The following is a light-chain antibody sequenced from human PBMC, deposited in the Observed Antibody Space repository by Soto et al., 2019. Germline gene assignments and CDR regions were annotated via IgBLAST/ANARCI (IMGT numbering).Light chain of an antibody. J-gene: IGKJ1*01. CDR1: QSVSNN. V-gene: IGKV3-15*01. Sequence: ILMTQSPATLSVSPGERATLSCRASQSVSNNLAWYQQKPGQPPRLLIYDASTRATGIPARFSGSGSGTEFTLTISGLQSADFAVYYCQQYNNWPPWTFGHGTKVEIK. CDR3: QQYNNWPPWT. CDR2: DAS.